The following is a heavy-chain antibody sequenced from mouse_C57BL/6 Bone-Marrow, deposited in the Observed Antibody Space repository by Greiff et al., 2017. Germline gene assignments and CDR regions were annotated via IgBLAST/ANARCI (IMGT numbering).Heavy chain of an antibody. V-gene: IGHV1-64*01. D-gene: IGHD2-5*01. CDR2: IHPNSGST. CDR3: ARKRDYSNTWFAY. CDR1: GYTFTSYW. J-gene: IGHJ3*01. Sequence: QVQLQQSGAELVKPGASVKLSCKASGYTFTSYWMPWVKQRPGQGLEWIGMIHPNSGSTNYNEKFKSKATLTEDKSSSTAYMQLSSLTSEDSAVYYCARKRDYSNTWFAYWGQGTLVTVSA.